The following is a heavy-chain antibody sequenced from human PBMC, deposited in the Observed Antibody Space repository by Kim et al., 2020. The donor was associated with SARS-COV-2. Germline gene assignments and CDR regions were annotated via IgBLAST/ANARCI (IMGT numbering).Heavy chain of an antibody. Sequence: GGTRYHANSVRGRCTISRDNSKNTLYLQMNSLRAEDTAGYYCASFPRFDPWGQGTLVTVSS. CDR2: GGTR. J-gene: IGHJ5*02. CDR3: ASFPRFDP. V-gene: IGHV3-53*01.